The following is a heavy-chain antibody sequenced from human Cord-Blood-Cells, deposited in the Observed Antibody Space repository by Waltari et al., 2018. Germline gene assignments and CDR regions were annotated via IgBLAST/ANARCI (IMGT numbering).Heavy chain of an antibody. J-gene: IGHJ2*01. CDR3: ATVNSYGRKYHYWYFDL. Sequence: QVQLVQSGAEVKKPGASVKVSCKVSGYTLTELSMHWVRQAPGKGLEWMGGFDPEDGETIYAQKYQGRVTMTEDTSTDTAYMELSSLRSEDTAVYYCATVNSYGRKYHYWYFDLWGRGTLVTVSS. CDR1: GYTLTELS. CDR2: FDPEDGET. V-gene: IGHV1-24*01. D-gene: IGHD5-18*01.